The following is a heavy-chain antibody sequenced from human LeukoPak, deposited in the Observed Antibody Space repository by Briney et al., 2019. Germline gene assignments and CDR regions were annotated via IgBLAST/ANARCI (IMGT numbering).Heavy chain of an antibody. J-gene: IGHJ4*02. D-gene: IGHD1-26*01. V-gene: IGHV1-2*06. CDR2: INPNNGAT. CDR3: TRETGSYHGNDY. Sequence: ASVKVSCTASGYTCTGYYMHWVRQPPGQGLEWMGRINPNNGATNYAQKLQGRVTITGDTSISTAYMELSTLRSDDTAVYYCTRETGSYHGNDYWGQGTLVTVSS. CDR1: GYTCTGYY.